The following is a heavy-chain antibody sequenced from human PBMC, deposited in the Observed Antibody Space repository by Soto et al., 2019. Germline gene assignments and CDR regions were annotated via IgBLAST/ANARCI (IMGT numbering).Heavy chain of an antibody. D-gene: IGHD5-12*01. J-gene: IGHJ4*02. CDR2: ISSSGTTI. CDR3: ARIGGYNLGYYFDF. V-gene: IGHV3-11*01. CDR1: GFTFSDHY. Sequence: QVQLVESVGGLVKPGGSLRLSCAASGFTFSDHYMTWIRQAPGKGLEWVSYISSSGTTIYYADSVKGRFTISRDNAENSLYLQMNSLRADDTAVYYCARIGGYNLGYYFDFWGPGTLVTVSS.